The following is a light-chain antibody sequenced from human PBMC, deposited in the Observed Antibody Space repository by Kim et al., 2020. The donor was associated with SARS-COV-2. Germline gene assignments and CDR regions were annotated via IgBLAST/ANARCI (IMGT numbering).Light chain of an antibody. Sequence: NFMLTQSHSVSESPGKTVTISCTRSSGSIASSYVQWYQQRPGRSPAAVMYEDTRRPSGVPDRFSGSIDRSSNSASLTISGLQTEDEAEYYCQSYENDNWVFCGGTKVTVL. CDR2: EDT. CDR3: QSYENDNWV. V-gene: IGLV6-57*01. J-gene: IGLJ3*02. CDR1: SGSIASSY.